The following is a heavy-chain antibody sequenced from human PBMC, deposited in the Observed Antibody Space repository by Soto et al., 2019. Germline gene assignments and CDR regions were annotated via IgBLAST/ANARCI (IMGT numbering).Heavy chain of an antibody. CDR3: AKDYYDSSGPVNY. CDR1: GFTFISYG. Sequence: PGGSLRLACASSGFTFISYGMHWVRQAPGKGLEWVAVISYDGSNKYYADSVKGRFTISRDNSKNTLYLQMNSLRAEDTAVYYCAKDYYDSSGPVNYWGQGTLVTVSS. J-gene: IGHJ4*02. D-gene: IGHD3-22*01. V-gene: IGHV3-30*18. CDR2: ISYDGSNK.